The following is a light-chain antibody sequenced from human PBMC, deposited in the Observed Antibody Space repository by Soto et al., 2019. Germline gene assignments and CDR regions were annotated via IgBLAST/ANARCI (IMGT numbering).Light chain of an antibody. CDR1: QNINSW. Sequence: DIQMTQSPSTLSASVGDRVTITCRASQNINSWLAWYQQKPGKAPNLLIYDASNLESGVPSRFSGSGSGTEFTLTISSLQPDDFATYHCQQYNIYGTFGQGTKVEIK. CDR2: DAS. V-gene: IGKV1-5*01. J-gene: IGKJ1*01. CDR3: QQYNIYGT.